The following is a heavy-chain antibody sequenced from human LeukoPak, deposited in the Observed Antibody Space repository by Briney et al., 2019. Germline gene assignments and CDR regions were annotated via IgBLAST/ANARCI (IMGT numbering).Heavy chain of an antibody. Sequence: GSLRLSCAASGFTFSSYSMNWVRQAPGEGLEWVSSISSSSSYIYYADPVKGRFTISRDNAKNSLYLQMNSLRAEDTAVYYCASRGSSGYYFSSSFDPWGQGTLVTVSS. CDR1: GFTFSSYS. J-gene: IGHJ5*02. CDR3: ASRGSSGYYFSSSFDP. D-gene: IGHD3-22*01. V-gene: IGHV3-21*01. CDR2: ISSSSSYI.